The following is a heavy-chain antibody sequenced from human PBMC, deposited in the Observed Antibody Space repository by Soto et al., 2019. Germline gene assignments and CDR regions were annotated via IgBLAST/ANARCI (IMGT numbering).Heavy chain of an antibody. CDR1: WGYSSSFY. J-gene: IGHJ4*01. V-gene: IGHV4-59*08. CDR2: IYYSRCT. Sequence: PSLTQSVPRSVAWGYSSSFYGSCIRQTQRKGLELIGCIYYSRCTNYNPSLKSRVTISVDTSKNQFSLKLSSVTAADTAVYYFARYSGEPGILVLPPFFAYLGHRTLVTVSS. D-gene: IGHD1-26*01. CDR3: ARYSGEPGILVLPPFFAY.